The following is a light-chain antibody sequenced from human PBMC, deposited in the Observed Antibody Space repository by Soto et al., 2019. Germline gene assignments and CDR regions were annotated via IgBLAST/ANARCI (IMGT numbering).Light chain of an antibody. CDR2: GAS. CDR1: QSVSSSY. J-gene: IGKJ4*01. CDR3: QQYGSSPLT. Sequence: EIVLTQSPGTLSWSPGERATLSCRASQSVSSSYLAWYQQKPGQAPRLLIYGASSRATGIPDRFSGSGSGTDFTLTISRLEPEDFAVYYCQQYGSSPLTFGGGTKVDIK. V-gene: IGKV3-20*01.